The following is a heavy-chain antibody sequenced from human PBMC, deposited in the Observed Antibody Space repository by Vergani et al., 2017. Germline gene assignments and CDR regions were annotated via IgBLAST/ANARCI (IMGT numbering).Heavy chain of an antibody. CDR1: GFTFSSYW. CDR3: ARAGMITFGGVIVFFDY. V-gene: IGHV3-7*03. J-gene: IGHJ4*02. D-gene: IGHD3-16*02. Sequence: EVQLVESGGGLVQPGGSLRLSCAASGFTFSSYWMSWVRQAPGKGLEWVANIKQDGSEKYYVDSVKGRFTISRDNAKNSLYLQMNSLVAEDTAVYYCARAGMITFGGVIVFFDYWGQGTLVTVSS. CDR2: IKQDGSEK.